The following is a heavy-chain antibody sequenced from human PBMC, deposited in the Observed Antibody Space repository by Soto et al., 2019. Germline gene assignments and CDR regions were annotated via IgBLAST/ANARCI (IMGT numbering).Heavy chain of an antibody. V-gene: IGHV3-30*18. Sequence: QVQRVESGGGVVQPGRSLRLSCAASGFTVSSYGMHWVRQAQGQGLEWVGVISDDGSNKYYADSVKGRFTISRDNSKNTRYLQMISLRAEDTAVYYCAKEAARYYYGMDVWGQGTTVTVPS. CDR1: GFTVSSYG. CDR3: AKEAARYYYGMDV. CDR2: ISDDGSNK. D-gene: IGHD6-6*01. J-gene: IGHJ6*02.